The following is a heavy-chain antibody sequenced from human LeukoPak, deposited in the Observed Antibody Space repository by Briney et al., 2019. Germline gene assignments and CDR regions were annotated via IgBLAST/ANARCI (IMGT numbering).Heavy chain of an antibody. CDR2: IFYSGST. J-gene: IGHJ4*02. V-gene: IGHV4-39*01. CDR3: AKQQLVRCFDY. Sequence: SETLSLTCTVSGGSITSSSYYWGWIRQPPGKRLEWIGSIFYSGSTYYNPSLKSRVTISVYTSKTQFSLKLSSVTAADTAVYYCAKQQLVRCFDYWGQGTLVTVSS. D-gene: IGHD6-13*01. CDR1: GGSITSSSYY.